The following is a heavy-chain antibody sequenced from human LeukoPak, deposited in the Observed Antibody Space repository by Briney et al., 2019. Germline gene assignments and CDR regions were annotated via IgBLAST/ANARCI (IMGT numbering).Heavy chain of an antibody. D-gene: IGHD2-2*01. V-gene: IGHV3-30*19. CDR2: ISYDGSNK. CDR3: ARSSIVPAAPFDY. CDR1: GFTFSSYG. J-gene: IGHJ4*02. Sequence: GGSLRLSCAASGFTFSSYGMHWVRQAPGKGLEWVAVISYDGSNKYYADSVKGRFTISRDNSKNTLYLQMNSLRAEDTAVYYCARSSIVPAAPFDYWGQGTLVTVSS.